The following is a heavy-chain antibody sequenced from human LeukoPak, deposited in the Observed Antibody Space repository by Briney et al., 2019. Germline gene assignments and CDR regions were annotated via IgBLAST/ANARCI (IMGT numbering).Heavy chain of an antibody. CDR2: ISHDGQKK. CDR1: GFTFSNYD. V-gene: IGHV3-30*03. Sequence: GGSLRLSCAASGFTFSNYDMHWVRQTPGKGLEWVAVISHDGQKKYYTDAVKGRFTISRDNSKNTVYLEMNNLRPEDTAVYYCARDGSDWGQGTLVTVSS. D-gene: IGHD1-1*01. J-gene: IGHJ4*02. CDR3: ARDGSD.